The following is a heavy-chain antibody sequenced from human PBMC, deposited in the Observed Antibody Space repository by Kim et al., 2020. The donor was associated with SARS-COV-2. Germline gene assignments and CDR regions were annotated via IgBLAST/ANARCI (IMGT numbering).Heavy chain of an antibody. V-gene: IGHV3-30*01. J-gene: IGHJ5*02. D-gene: IGHD2-15*01. Sequence: GRFTISRDNSKNTLYLQMNSLRAEDTAVYYCARDMVVVVAATLDNNWFDPWGQGTLVTVSS. CDR3: ARDMVVVVAATLDNNWFDP.